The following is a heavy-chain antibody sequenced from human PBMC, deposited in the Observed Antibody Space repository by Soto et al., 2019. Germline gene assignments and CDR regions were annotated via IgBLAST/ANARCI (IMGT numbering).Heavy chain of an antibody. J-gene: IGHJ4*02. CDR2: ISAYNGNT. CDR3: AGSVSPAGY. CDR1: GYTFTSYA. V-gene: IGHV1-18*01. Sequence: QVQLVQSGAEVKKPGASVKVSCKASGYTFTSYAISWVRQAPGQGLEWMGWISAYNGNTTYAQKLQGRVTMTTDSPTTTAYMELMSLRSDDTSVYYCAGSVSPAGYWGQGTLVTVSS.